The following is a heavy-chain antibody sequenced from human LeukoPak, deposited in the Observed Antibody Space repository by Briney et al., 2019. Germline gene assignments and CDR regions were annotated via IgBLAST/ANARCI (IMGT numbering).Heavy chain of an antibody. V-gene: IGHV3-21*03. CDR2: ISSSSSYI. CDR3: GRGATVTNIDY. CDR1: GLAFTRYI. Sequence: PGGSLRLSCAASGLAFTRYITNSVPQAPGKGLEWVSSISSSSSYIYYADSVKGRFTISRDNAKNSLYLQMNSLRAEDTALYYCGRGATVTNIDYWGQGTLVTVSS. D-gene: IGHD4-17*01. J-gene: IGHJ4*02.